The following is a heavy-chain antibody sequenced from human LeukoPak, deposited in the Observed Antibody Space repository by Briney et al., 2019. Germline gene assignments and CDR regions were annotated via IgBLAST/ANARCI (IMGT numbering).Heavy chain of an antibody. V-gene: IGHV4-61*01. D-gene: IGHD3-10*01. J-gene: IGHJ4*02. Sequence: PSETLSLTCTVSGGSVSSGNYYWSWIRQPPGKGLEWIGYIYYSGSTNYNPSLKSRVTIFVDTSKNQFSLKLSSVTAADTAVYYCASSITMIRGVITPFDYWGQGTLLTVSS. CDR3: ASSITMIRGVITPFDY. CDR1: GGSVSSGNYY. CDR2: IYYSGST.